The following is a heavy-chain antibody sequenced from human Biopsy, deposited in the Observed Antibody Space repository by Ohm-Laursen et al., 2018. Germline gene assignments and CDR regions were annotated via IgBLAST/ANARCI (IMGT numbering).Heavy chain of an antibody. CDR3: ARHSLDDFWSGAHYYFDY. CDR2: VYYSGST. Sequence: GTLSLTCRVSGGSISSRNHYWGWLRQPPGKGLEWIGHVYYSGSTFYNSSLESRVTVSVDTSRNQFHLRLTSMSASDTAVYYCARHSLDDFWSGAHYYFDYWGLGTLVTVSS. CDR1: GGSISSRNHY. D-gene: IGHD3-3*01. J-gene: IGHJ4*02. V-gene: IGHV4-39*01.